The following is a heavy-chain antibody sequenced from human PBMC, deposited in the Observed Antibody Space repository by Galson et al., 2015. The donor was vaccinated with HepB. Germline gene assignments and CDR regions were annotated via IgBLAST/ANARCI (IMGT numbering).Heavy chain of an antibody. J-gene: IGHJ6*02. CDR1: GFTFSNYN. Sequence: SLRLSCAASGFTFSNYNMNWVRQAPGKGLEWVSDISRSSTTIYYADSVKGRFTIPRDNAKNSLFLQMNSLRDDDTAVYYCARTGTSGYEPYYYYAMDVWGQGTTVTVSS. D-gene: IGHD3-22*01. CDR2: ISRSSTTI. V-gene: IGHV3-48*02. CDR3: ARTGTSGYEPYYYYAMDV.